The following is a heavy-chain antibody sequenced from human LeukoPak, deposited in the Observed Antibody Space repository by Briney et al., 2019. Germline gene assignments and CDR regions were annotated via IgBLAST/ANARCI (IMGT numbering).Heavy chain of an antibody. CDR3: AREKVYSSSIGMN. V-gene: IGHV3-21*01. J-gene: IGHJ4*02. D-gene: IGHD6-6*01. CDR1: GFTFSSYS. CDR2: ISSSSSYI. Sequence: PGGSLRLSRAASGFTFSSYSMNWVRQAPGEGLEWVTSISSSSSYISYADSVKGRFTISRDNAKNSLYLQMNSLRAEDTAVYYCAREKVYSSSIGMNWGQGTLVTVSS.